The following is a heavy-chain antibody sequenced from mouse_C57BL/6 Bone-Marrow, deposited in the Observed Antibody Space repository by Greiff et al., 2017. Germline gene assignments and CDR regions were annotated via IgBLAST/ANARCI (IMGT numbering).Heavy chain of an antibody. Sequence: EVQGVESGGGLVQPGGSLSLSCAASGFTFTDYYMSWVRQPPGKALEWLGFIRNKANGYTTEYSASLKGRFTISRDNSQSILYLHMNALGAEDSATYYCARYITTLRRGYVDVWGTGTTVTVSS. V-gene: IGHV7-3*01. J-gene: IGHJ1*03. CDR3: ARYITTLRRGYVDV. CDR2: IRNKANGYTT. D-gene: IGHD1-1*01. CDR1: GFTFTDYY.